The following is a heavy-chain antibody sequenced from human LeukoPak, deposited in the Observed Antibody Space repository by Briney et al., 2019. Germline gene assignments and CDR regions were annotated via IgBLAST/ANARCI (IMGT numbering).Heavy chain of an antibody. CDR3: ARGYCSGGSCYFDY. D-gene: IGHD2-15*01. CDR1: RFTFSSYE. Sequence: GGSLRLSCAASRFTFSSYEMNWVRQAPGKGLEWVSYISSSGSTTYYADSVKGRFTISRDNAKNSLYLQMNSLRAEDTAVYYCARGYCSGGSCYFDYWGQGTLVTVSS. J-gene: IGHJ4*02. V-gene: IGHV3-48*03. CDR2: ISSSGSTT.